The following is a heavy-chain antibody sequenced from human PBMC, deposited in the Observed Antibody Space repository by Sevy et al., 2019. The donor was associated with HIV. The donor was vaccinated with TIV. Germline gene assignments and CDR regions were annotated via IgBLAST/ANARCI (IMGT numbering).Heavy chain of an antibody. V-gene: IGHV3-30*02. D-gene: IGHD6-25*01. J-gene: IGHJ4*02. Sequence: GGSLRLSCAASGTPFSTSGIHWVRQAPGKGLEWVAFMHFDGSSTYYADAMRGRYTISRDISKNARYPQMNSLRLEDTAVYYGTKQGHDGGWQRLASWGQGTLVTVSS. CDR2: MHFDGSST. CDR1: GTPFSTSG. CDR3: TKQGHDGGWQRLAS.